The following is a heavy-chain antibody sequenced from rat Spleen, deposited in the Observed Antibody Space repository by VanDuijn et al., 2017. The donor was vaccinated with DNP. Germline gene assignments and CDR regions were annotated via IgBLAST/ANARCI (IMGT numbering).Heavy chain of an antibody. CDR1: GFTFSNYG. CDR2: IISYGSRT. Sequence: EVQLVESGGCLVQPGRSMKLSCAASGFTFSNYGFHWIRQAPTKGLEWVATIISYGSRTYYRDSVKGRFTISRDNAESTLYLQMDSLRSDDTATYFCATAIGDYWGQGVMVTVSS. V-gene: IGHV5-19*01. D-gene: IGHD1-2*01. CDR3: ATAIGDY. J-gene: IGHJ2*01.